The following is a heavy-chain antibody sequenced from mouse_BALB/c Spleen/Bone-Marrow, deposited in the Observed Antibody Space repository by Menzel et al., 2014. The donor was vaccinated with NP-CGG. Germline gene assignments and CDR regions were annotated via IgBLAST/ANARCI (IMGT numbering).Heavy chain of an antibody. CDR1: GFTFSSYG. CDR3: ARVYGWYFDV. CDR2: INNNGGST. V-gene: IGHV5-6-3*01. D-gene: IGHD1-1*01. Sequence: EVQRVESGGGLVQPGGSLKLSCVASGFTFSSYGTSWVRQTPDKRLELVATINNNGGSTYYPDSVKGQFTTSRDNAKNTLYLQMSSLKSEDTAMYYCARVYGWYFDVWGAGTTVTVSS. J-gene: IGHJ1*01.